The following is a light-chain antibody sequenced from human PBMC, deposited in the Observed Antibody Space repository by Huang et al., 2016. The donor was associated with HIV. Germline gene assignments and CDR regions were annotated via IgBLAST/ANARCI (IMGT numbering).Light chain of an antibody. CDR3: LQSYSMFRT. Sequence: EIQMTQSPSSLSASVGDTVTITGRASQNIDIYLNWYQQRPVKAPKLLIYTASSLQTGVPSRCSGSGAGTYFTLTIDSLQPEDFATYYCLQSYSMFRTFGQGTKLDFK. J-gene: IGKJ2*01. CDR2: TAS. CDR1: QNIDIY. V-gene: IGKV1-39*01.